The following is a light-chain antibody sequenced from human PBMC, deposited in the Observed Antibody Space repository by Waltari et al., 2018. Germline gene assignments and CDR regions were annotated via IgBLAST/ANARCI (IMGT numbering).Light chain of an antibody. CDR2: VSSAGSH. Sequence: QLVLTQSPSASASLGASVKLTCTLSSGHSSYAIAWRQQQPEKGPRYLMKVSSAGSHSRGDVIPDRFSGSSSGTERYLSISRLQYEDEADYYCQTWGTDTVVFGGGTKLTVL. V-gene: IGLV4-69*01. CDR1: SGHSSYA. J-gene: IGLJ2*01. CDR3: QTWGTDTVV.